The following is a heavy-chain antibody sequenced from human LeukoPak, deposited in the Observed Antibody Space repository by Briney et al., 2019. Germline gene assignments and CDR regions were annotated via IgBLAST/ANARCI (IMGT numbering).Heavy chain of an antibody. V-gene: IGHV3-30*19. J-gene: IGHJ4*02. CDR1: GFIFTSYG. Sequence: GGSLRLSCVASGFIFTSYGMHWVRQAPGKGLQWVALISSNGNNERYADSVKGRFSISRDNSKNTMYLRMNRLRAEDTAIYYCTRIKYSTSWSGDYWGQGALVTVSS. CDR3: TRIKYSTSWSGDY. CDR2: ISSNGNNE. D-gene: IGHD6-13*01.